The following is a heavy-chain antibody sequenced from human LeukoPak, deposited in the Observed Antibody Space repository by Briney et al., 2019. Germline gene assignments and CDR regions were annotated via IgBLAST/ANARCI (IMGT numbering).Heavy chain of an antibody. D-gene: IGHD3-22*01. V-gene: IGHV4-30-4*01. CDR1: GVSISSGDYY. Sequence: SETLSLTRTVSGVSISSGDYYWSWIRQPPGKGLEWIGYTYYSGSTYYNPSLKSRVTISVDTSKNQFSLKLSSVTAADTAVYYCARPYYYDSRIDPWGQGTRVTVSS. CDR3: ARPYYYDSRIDP. CDR2: TYYSGST. J-gene: IGHJ5*02.